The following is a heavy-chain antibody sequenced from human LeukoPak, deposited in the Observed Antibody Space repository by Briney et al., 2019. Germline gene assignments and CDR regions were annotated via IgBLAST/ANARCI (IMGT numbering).Heavy chain of an antibody. Sequence: SETLSLTCTVSGGSISSSSYYWGWIRQPPGKGLEWIGSIYYSGSTYYNPSLKSRVTISVDTSKNQFSLKLSSVTAADTAVYYCARDRWDCSSTSCYFQWGYYYYYYMDVWGKGTTVTVSS. CDR3: ARDRWDCSSTSCYFQWGYYYYYYMDV. D-gene: IGHD2-2*01. V-gene: IGHV4-39*07. J-gene: IGHJ6*03. CDR1: GGSISSSSYY. CDR2: IYYSGST.